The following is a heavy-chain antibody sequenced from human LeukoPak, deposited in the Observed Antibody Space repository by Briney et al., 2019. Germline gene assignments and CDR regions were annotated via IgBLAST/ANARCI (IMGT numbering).Heavy chain of an antibody. Sequence: GGSLRLSCAASGFTFSSYAMSWFRQAPGKGLEWVSAISGSGGSTYYADSVKGRFTISRDNSKNTLYLQMNSLRAEDTAVYYCAKSKWLVIPQTHYFDYWGQGTLVTVSS. CDR1: GFTFSSYA. CDR2: ISGSGGST. D-gene: IGHD6-19*01. J-gene: IGHJ4*01. V-gene: IGHV3-23*01. CDR3: AKSKWLVIPQTHYFDY.